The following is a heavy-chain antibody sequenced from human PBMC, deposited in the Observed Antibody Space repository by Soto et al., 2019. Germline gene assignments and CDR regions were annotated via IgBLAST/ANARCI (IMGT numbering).Heavy chain of an antibody. CDR3: ARGGGIAAPGPNWFDP. J-gene: IGHJ5*02. CDR2: INPNSGGT. D-gene: IGHD6-13*01. CDR1: GYSLSGYY. V-gene: IGHV1-2*02. Sequence: ASVKVSCKASGYSLSGYYLHWVRQAPGQGPEWMGWINPNSGGTKYVQKFQGRVTMTRDTSISTVYLELSRLGSDDPALYYCARGGGIAAPGPNWFDPWGQGTLVTVSS.